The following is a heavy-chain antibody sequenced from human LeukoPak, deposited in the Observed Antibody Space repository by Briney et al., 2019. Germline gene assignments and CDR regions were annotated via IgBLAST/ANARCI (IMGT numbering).Heavy chain of an antibody. CDR2: IYYSGST. CDR1: GGSISRNNYY. D-gene: IGHD6-13*01. Sequence: SETLSLTCTVSGGSISRNNYYWDWIRQPPGKGLEYIGSIYYSGSTYYTPSLKSRVTISVDTFKNQFSLKLSSVTATDTAVYYCARVKRAALEQQLGGGSYYYYYYMDVWGKGTTVTVSS. J-gene: IGHJ6*03. CDR3: ARVKRAALEQQLGGGSYYYYYYMDV. V-gene: IGHV4-39*01.